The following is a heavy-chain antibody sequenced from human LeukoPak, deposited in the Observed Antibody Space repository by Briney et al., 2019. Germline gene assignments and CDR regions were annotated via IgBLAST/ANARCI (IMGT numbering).Heavy chain of an antibody. CDR2: IYTSGST. D-gene: IGHD5-18*01. Sequence: SETLSLTCTVSGGSISSYCWSWIRQPPGKGLEWIGYIYTSGSTNYNPSLKSRVTISVDTSKNQFSLKLSSVTAADTAVYYCARHEAAMVWSAFDYWGQGTLVTVSS. J-gene: IGHJ4*02. CDR1: GGSISSYC. CDR3: ARHEAAMVWSAFDY. V-gene: IGHV4-4*09.